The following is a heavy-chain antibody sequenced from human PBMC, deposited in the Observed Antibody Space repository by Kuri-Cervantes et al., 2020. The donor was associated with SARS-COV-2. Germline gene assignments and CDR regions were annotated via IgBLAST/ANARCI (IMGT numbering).Heavy chain of an antibody. CDR1: GFIFDDYA. V-gene: IGHV3-20*04. CDR3: ARDLRMGKSLDY. CDR2: INWNSGSK. J-gene: IGHJ4*02. Sequence: GESLKISCAASGFIFDDYAMSWVRQVPGKGLEWVAGINWNSGSKGYADSVKGRFTISRDNAKNSLYPQMSSLRAEDTAVYYCARDLRMGKSLDYWGQGTLVTVSS. D-gene: IGHD7-27*01.